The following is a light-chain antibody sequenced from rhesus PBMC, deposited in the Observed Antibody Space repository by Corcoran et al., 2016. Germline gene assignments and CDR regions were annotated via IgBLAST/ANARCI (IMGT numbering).Light chain of an antibody. CDR2: TAS. V-gene: IGKV1-28*02. Sequence: DIQMTQSSSSLSASVGDTVTITCRASQDISRYLNWYQQQPGKAPKLLIYTASNLETGVPSRFSGSGYRTEFTLTISNLQPEDFAANYCLHHKSYPRTFGQGTKVEIK. CDR3: LHHKSYPRT. CDR1: QDISRY. J-gene: IGKJ1*01.